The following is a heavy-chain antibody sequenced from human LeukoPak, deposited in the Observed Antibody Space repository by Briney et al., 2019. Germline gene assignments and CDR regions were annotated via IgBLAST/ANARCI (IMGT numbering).Heavy chain of an antibody. D-gene: IGHD5-12*01. CDR2: ISAYNGNT. Sequence: AASVKVSCKASGYTFTSYGISWVRQAPGQGLEWMGWISAYNGNTNYAQKLQGRVTMTTDTSTSTAYMELRSLRSDDTAVYYCARDLGPIVAPCWFDPWGQGTLVTVSS. V-gene: IGHV1-18*01. CDR1: GYTFTSYG. J-gene: IGHJ5*02. CDR3: ARDLGPIVAPCWFDP.